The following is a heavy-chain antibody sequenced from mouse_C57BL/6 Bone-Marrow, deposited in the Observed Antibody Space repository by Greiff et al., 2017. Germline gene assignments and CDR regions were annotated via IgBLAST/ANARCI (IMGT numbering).Heavy chain of an antibody. CDR2: INPNNGGT. V-gene: IGHV1-18*01. CDR1: GYTFTDYN. Sequence: VQLQQSGPELVKPGASVKIPCKASGYTFTDYNMDWVKQSHGKSLEWIGDINPNNGGTIYNQKFKGKATLTVDKSSSTAYMELRSLTSEDTAVYYCARYDYDSGAYFDDWGQGTTLTVSS. D-gene: IGHD2-4*01. J-gene: IGHJ2*01. CDR3: ARYDYDSGAYFDD.